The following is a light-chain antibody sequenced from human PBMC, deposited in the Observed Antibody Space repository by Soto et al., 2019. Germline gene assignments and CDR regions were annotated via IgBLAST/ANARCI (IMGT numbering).Light chain of an antibody. J-gene: IGKJ1*01. CDR3: QQYGSSSWT. CDR2: GAS. CDR1: QSISSSY. Sequence: EFVLTQSPATLSLSPGKRATLSCRASQSISSSYLAWYQQRPGQAPRLLIYGASSRATGIPDRFSGSGSWTEFTLTISRLEPEDFAVYYCQQYGSSSWTFGQGTKVDIK. V-gene: IGKV3-20*01.